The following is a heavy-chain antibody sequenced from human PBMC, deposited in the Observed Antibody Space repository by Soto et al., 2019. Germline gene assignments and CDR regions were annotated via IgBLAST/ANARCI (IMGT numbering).Heavy chain of an antibody. D-gene: IGHD2-15*01. CDR2: IKEDGSEK. V-gene: IGHV3-7*04. CDR3: ARDEVGPGDY. Sequence: EVQLVESGGGLVQPGGSLRLSCAASGFTFNNYWMSWVRQAPGKGLEWVANIKEDGSEKYYVDSVKGRFTISRDNAKNSLYLQMTSLRAEDTAVYYCARDEVGPGDYWGQGTLVTVSS. CDR1: GFTFNNYW. J-gene: IGHJ4*02.